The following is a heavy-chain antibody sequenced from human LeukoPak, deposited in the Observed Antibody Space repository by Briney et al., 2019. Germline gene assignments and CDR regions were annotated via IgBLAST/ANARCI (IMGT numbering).Heavy chain of an antibody. CDR2: IYYSGNT. V-gene: IGHV4-39*01. J-gene: IGHJ4*02. D-gene: IGHD6-19*01. CDR1: GGSISSSSYY. CDR3: ARRVVAGPFDY. Sequence: PSETLSLTCTVSGGSISSSSYYWGWIRQPPGKGLDWIGSIYYSGNTYYNPSLKSRVTISVDMSENQFSLKLSSVTAADTAVYFCARRVVAGPFDYWGQGTLVSVSS.